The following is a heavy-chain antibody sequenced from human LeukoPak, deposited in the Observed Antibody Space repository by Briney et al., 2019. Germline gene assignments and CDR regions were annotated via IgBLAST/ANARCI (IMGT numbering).Heavy chain of an antibody. CDR1: GYSISSGYF. Sequence: SETLSLTCTVSGYSISSGYFWGWIRQPPGKGLEWIGSIYHSGSTYYNPSLRSRVTISVDTSKNQFSLKLSSVTAADTAVYYCARVAYFDSSGYYYCFDYWGQGTLVTVSS. CDR2: IYHSGST. V-gene: IGHV4-38-2*02. D-gene: IGHD3-22*01. CDR3: ARVAYFDSSGYYYCFDY. J-gene: IGHJ4*02.